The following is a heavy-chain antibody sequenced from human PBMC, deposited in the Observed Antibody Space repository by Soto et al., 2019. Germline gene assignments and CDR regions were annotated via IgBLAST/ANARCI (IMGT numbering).Heavy chain of an antibody. J-gene: IGHJ5*02. CDR3: ARDTRVGGASWFDP. CDR1: GGSISSYY. V-gene: IGHV4-59*01. D-gene: IGHD3-10*01. Sequence: SETLSLTCTVSGGSISSYYWSWIRQPPGKGLEWIGYIYYSGSTNYNPSLKSRVTISVDTSKNQFSLKLSSVTAADTAVYYCARDTRVGGASWFDPWGQGTLVTVSS. CDR2: IYYSGST.